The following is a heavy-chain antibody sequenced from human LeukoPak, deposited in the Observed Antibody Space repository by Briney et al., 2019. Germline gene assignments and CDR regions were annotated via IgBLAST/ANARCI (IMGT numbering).Heavy chain of an antibody. Sequence: ASVKVSCKASGYTFTGYYMHWVRQAPGQGLEWMGWINPNSGGTNYAQKFQSRVTMTRDTSTSTVYMELRSLRSEDTAVYYCARDHGSVSYYFDFWGERTLGTVSS. CDR2: INPNSGGT. V-gene: IGHV1-2*02. CDR3: ARDHGSVSYYFDF. J-gene: IGHJ4*02. D-gene: IGHD3-10*01. CDR1: GYTFTGYY.